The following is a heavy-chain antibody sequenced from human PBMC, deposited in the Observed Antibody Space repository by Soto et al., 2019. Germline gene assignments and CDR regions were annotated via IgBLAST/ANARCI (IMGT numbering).Heavy chain of an antibody. CDR2: ISAYNGNT. CDR3: AIWDVXYCSCGSCYLKFSP. J-gene: IGHJ5*02. V-gene: IGHV1-18*01. CDR1: GYTFTSYG. Sequence: ASGKVCCKASGYTFTSYGISWVRQAPGQGLEWMGWISAYNGNTNYAQKLQGRVTMTTDTSTSTAYMELRSLRSDDTAVYYCAIWDVXYCSCGSCYLKFSPWGQGTLVTVSS. D-gene: IGHD2-15*01.